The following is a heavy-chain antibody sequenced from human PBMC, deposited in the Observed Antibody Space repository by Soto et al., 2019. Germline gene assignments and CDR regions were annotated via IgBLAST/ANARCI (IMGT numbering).Heavy chain of an antibody. CDR1: GFTFSSYS. V-gene: IGHV3-48*02. CDR2: ISSSSSTI. D-gene: IGHD6-19*01. J-gene: IGHJ6*02. CDR3: ARDLEWLGYYGMDV. Sequence: GGSLTLSCAASGFTFSSYSMNWVRQAPGKGLEWVSYISSSSSTIYYADSVKGRFTISRDNAKNSLYLQMNSLRDEDTAVYYCARDLEWLGYYGMDVWGQGTTVTVSS.